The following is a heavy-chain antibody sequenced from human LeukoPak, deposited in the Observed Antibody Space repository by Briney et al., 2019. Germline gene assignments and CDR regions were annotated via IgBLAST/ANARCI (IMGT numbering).Heavy chain of an antibody. D-gene: IGHD6-25*01. V-gene: IGHV5-51*01. CDR1: GYMFTSYW. J-gene: IGHJ5*02. CDR2: IYPGDSDT. Sequence: GESLKISCKGSGYMFTSYWIAWVRQMPGKGLEWMGIIYPGDSDTRYSPSFQGQVTISADKSISTAYLQWSSLEASDTAMYYCARRAAERGLYWFDPWGQGTVVTVSS. CDR3: ARRAAERGLYWFDP.